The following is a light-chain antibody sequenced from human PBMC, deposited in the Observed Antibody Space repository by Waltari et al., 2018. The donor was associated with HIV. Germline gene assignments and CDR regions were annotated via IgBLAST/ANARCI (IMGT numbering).Light chain of an antibody. Sequence: SYELTQPPSLSVSPGQPARITCSGDALSMNYGYTYQPKPGQAPVLVIYKDSERSTGIPERFSGSSSGTTVTLTISGAQAEDEAAYFCQSTDRSGSYIIFGGGTKLTVL. CDR3: QSTDRSGSYII. CDR1: ALSMNY. J-gene: IGLJ2*01. V-gene: IGLV3-25*03. CDR2: KDS.